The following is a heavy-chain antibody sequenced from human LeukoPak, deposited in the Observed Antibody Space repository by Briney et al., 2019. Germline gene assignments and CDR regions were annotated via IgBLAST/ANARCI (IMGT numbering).Heavy chain of an antibody. Sequence: SETLSLTCTVSGGSISSGGYHWSWIRQHPGKGLEWIGYIYYSGSTYYNPSLKSRVTISVDTSKNQFSLKLSSVTAADTAVYYCARYGSGSFDYWGQGTLFTVSS. CDR3: ARYGSGSFDY. CDR2: IYYSGST. CDR1: GGSISSGGYH. J-gene: IGHJ4*02. D-gene: IGHD3-10*01. V-gene: IGHV4-31*03.